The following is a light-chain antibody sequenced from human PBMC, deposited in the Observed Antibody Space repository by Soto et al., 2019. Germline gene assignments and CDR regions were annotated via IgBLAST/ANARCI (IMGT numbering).Light chain of an antibody. CDR1: SRDGGGYNY. CDR3: SSYVGSNNFV. CDR2: EVS. J-gene: IGLJ1*01. V-gene: IGLV2-8*01. Sequence: QSALTQPPSASGSPGPSVTISCTGTSRDGGGYNYVSWYQQHPGKAPKLMIYEVSKRPSGVPDRFSGSKSGNTASLTVSGLQAEDEADYYCSSYVGSNNFVFGTGTKLTVL.